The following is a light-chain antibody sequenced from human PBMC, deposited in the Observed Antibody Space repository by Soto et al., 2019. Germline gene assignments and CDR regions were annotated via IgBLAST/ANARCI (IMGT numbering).Light chain of an antibody. CDR3: QQYNSWPRT. CDR2: GAS. Sequence: EIVMTQSPATLSVSPGERATLSCRASQGVNTNLAWYQQKPGQAPQLLIYGASTRATGVPARFNGSGFGTEFTLTITSLQSEDFATYSCQQYNSWPRTFGHGTKV. V-gene: IGKV3-15*01. J-gene: IGKJ1*01. CDR1: QGVNTN.